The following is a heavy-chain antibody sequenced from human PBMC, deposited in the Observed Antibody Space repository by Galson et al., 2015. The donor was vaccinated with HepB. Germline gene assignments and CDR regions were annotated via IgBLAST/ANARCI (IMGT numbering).Heavy chain of an antibody. J-gene: IGHJ4*02. Sequence: SLRLSCAASGFTFSNYGMHWVRQGPGKGLEWVAVISYDGSNKKYADSVKGRFTISRDNSKNTLYLQTNSLRTEDTAVYYCAKDIGDSSGYYSQYSVAIDYWGQGTLVTVSS. CDR3: AKDIGDSSGYYSQYSVAIDY. CDR1: GFTFSNYG. D-gene: IGHD3-22*01. CDR2: ISYDGSNK. V-gene: IGHV3-30*18.